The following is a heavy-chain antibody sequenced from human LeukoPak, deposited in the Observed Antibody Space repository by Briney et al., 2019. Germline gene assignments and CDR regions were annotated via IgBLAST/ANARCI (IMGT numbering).Heavy chain of an antibody. D-gene: IGHD3-10*01. CDR1: GFTFSIYA. V-gene: IGHV3-23*01. CDR2: ISDSGGYT. Sequence: PGGSLRLSCAASGFTFSIYAMSWVRQAPGKGLEWVSAISDSGGYTYYADSVKGRFTISRDNSKNTMYLQMNSLRAEDTAVYYCAIGYGSGRSGNWFDPWGQGTMVTVSS. CDR3: AIGYGSGRSGNWFDP. J-gene: IGHJ5*02.